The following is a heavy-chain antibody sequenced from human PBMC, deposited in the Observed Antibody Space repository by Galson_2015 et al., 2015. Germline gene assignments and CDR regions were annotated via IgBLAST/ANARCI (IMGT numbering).Heavy chain of an antibody. D-gene: IGHD6-19*01. CDR1: GFTFSAYT. V-gene: IGHV3-48*01. CDR2: LTGDGSTI. J-gene: IGHJ6*02. CDR3: ARDRAGSGWYADFSGMAV. Sequence: SLRLSCAASGFTFSAYTMTWVRQAPGKGLEWVSYLTGDGSTIFYADSMKGRFTISRDNSKNSLYLQMNSLRAEDTAVYYCARDRAGSGWYADFSGMAVSGRGTAVTVS.